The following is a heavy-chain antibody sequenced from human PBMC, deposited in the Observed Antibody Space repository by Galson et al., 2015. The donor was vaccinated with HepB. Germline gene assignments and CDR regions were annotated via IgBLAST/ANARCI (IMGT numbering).Heavy chain of an antibody. CDR1: GFTFSSYA. CDR3: ASLGVVITY. CDR2: ISYDGSNK. D-gene: IGHD3-22*01. V-gene: IGHV3-30*04. J-gene: IGHJ4*02. Sequence: SLRLSCAASGFTFSSYAMHWVRQAPGKGLEWVAVISYDGSNKYYADSVKGRFTISRDNSKNTLYLQMNSLRAEDTAVYYCASLGVVITYWGQGTLVTVSS.